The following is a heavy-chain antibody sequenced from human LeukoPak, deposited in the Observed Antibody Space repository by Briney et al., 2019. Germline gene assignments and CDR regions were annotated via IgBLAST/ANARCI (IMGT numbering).Heavy chain of an antibody. V-gene: IGHV3-30*03. Sequence: PGRSLRLSCAASGFTFSSYGMHWVRQAPGKGLEWAAVISYDGSDKQYADSVKGRFTVSRDNTRNTLFLQMNSLRIEDTAVYFCARVPDDPWSGYFFDCWGQGTLVTVSS. D-gene: IGHD3-3*01. CDR1: GFTFSSYG. J-gene: IGHJ4*02. CDR2: ISYDGSDK. CDR3: ARVPDDPWSGYFFDC.